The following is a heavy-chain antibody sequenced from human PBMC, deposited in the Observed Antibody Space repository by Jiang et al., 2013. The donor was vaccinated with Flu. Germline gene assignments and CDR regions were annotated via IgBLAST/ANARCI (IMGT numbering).Heavy chain of an antibody. D-gene: IGHD3-16*01. V-gene: IGHV4-4*06. J-gene: IGHJ4*02. Sequence: LKSRITMSVDTSKNQFSLHLSSVTAADTAIYYCARDYWGSLDYWGQGALVTVSS. CDR3: ARDYWGSLDY.